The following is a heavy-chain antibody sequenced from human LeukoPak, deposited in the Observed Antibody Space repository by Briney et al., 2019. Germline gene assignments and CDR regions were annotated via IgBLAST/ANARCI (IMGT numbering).Heavy chain of an antibody. J-gene: IGHJ5*02. Sequence: GGSLRLSCVASRFTFSTSWMTWVRQAPGKGLEFVAGIKYDGTMESYVDSVNGRFTISRDNAKNSLYLQMNSLRVDDTAVYYCARDLNWPGPWGQGTLVTVSS. D-gene: IGHD5-24*01. CDR1: RFTFSTSW. CDR2: IKYDGTME. CDR3: ARDLNWPGP. V-gene: IGHV3-7*03.